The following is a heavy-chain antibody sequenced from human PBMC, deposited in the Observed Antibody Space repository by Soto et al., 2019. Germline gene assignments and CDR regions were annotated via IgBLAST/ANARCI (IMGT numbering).Heavy chain of an antibody. CDR1: GFTFSNVW. J-gene: IGHJ4*02. Sequence: EVQLVESGGGLVKPGGSLRLSCAASGFTFSNVWMNWVRQAPGKGLEWVGRIKSKTDGGTTDYAAPVKGRFTISRIDSKNTLYLQMNSLKPEDTAVYYCTPLALKYSSGWYEFSDWGQGTLVTVSS. V-gene: IGHV3-15*07. CDR2: IKSKTDGGTT. CDR3: TPLALKYSSGWYEFSD. D-gene: IGHD6-19*01.